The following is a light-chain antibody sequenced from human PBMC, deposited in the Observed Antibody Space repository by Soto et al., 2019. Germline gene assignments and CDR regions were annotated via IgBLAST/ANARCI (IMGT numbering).Light chain of an antibody. CDR2: DVS. J-gene: IGLJ2*01. CDR1: SSDVGGYNY. CDR3: TSYTSSSTLEV. Sequence: QPASVSGSPGQSITISCTGTSSDVGGYNYVSWYQQHPGKAPKLMIYDVSYRPSGVSNRFSGSKSGNTASLTISGLQAEDEADYYYTSYTSSSTLEVFGGGTKLTVL. V-gene: IGLV2-14*01.